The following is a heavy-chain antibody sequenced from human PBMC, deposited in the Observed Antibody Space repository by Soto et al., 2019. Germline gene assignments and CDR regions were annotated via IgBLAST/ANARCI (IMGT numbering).Heavy chain of an antibody. CDR2: ISYDGSNK. V-gene: IGHV3-30-3*01. Sequence: QVQLVESGGGVVQPGRSLRLSCAASGFTFSSYAMHWVRQAPGKGLERVAVISYDGSNKYYADSVKGRFTISRDNSKNTLYLQMHSLRAEDTAVYYCARGGWELRYFDASYYWGQGTLVTVSS. J-gene: IGHJ4*02. D-gene: IGHD3-9*01. CDR3: ARGGWELRYFDASYY. CDR1: GFTFSSYA.